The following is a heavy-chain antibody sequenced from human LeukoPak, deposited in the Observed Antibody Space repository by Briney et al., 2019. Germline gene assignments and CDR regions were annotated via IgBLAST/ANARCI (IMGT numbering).Heavy chain of an antibody. CDR1: GGSISSYY. Sequence: SETLSLTCTVSGGSISSYYWSWIRQPPGKGLEWIGDIYYSGSTNYNPSLKSRVTISVDTSKNQFSLKLSSVTAADTAVYYCARDPGIAAAGNWFDPWGQGTLVTVSS. J-gene: IGHJ5*02. CDR3: ARDPGIAAAGNWFDP. CDR2: IYYSGST. D-gene: IGHD6-13*01. V-gene: IGHV4-59*01.